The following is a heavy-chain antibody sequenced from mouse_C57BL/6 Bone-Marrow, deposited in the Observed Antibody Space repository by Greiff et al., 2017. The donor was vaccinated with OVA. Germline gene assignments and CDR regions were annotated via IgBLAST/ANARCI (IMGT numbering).Heavy chain of an antibody. CDR3: ARWWWLLRFAY. D-gene: IGHD2-3*01. CDR2: INPNNGGT. CDR1: GYTFTDYY. J-gene: IGHJ3*01. V-gene: IGHV1-26*01. Sequence: VQLQQSGPELVKPGASVKISCKASGYTFTDYYMNWVKQSHGKSLEWIGDINPNNGGTSYNQKFKGKATLTVDKSSSTAYMELRSLTSEDSAVYYCARWWWLLRFAYWGQGTLVTVSA.